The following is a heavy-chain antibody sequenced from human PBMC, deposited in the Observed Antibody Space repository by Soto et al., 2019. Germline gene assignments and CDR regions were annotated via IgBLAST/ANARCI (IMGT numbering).Heavy chain of an antibody. CDR2: IKQDGSEK. D-gene: IGHD6-19*01. CDR3: ARGDDSSGWYASWFDP. V-gene: IGHV3-7*01. Sequence: RLSCAASGFTFSSYWMSWVRQAPGKGLEWVANIKQDGSEKYYVDSVKGRFTISRDNAKNSLYLQMNSLRAEDTAVYYCARGDDSSGWYASWFDPWGQGTLVTVSS. CDR1: GFTFSSYW. J-gene: IGHJ5*02.